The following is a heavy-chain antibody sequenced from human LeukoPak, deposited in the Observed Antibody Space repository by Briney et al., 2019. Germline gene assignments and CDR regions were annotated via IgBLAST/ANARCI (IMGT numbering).Heavy chain of an antibody. CDR2: ISSSSSTI. D-gene: IGHD5-18*01. CDR1: GFTFSSYS. V-gene: IGHV3-48*04. CDR3: AAEGRDGDSYGYGWFDP. Sequence: GGSPRLSCAASGFTFSSYSMNWVRQAPGKGLEWVSYISSSSSTIYYADSVKGRFTNSRDNAKNSLYLQMNSLRAEDTAVYYCAAEGRDGDSYGYGWFDPWGQGTLVTVSS. J-gene: IGHJ5*02.